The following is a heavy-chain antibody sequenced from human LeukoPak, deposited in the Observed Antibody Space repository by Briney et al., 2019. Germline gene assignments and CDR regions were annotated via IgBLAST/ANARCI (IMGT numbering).Heavy chain of an antibody. J-gene: IGHJ4*02. D-gene: IGHD3-10*01. CDR2: ISSSSSYI. CDR3: ARDLLWFGEYYHDY. CDR1: GFTFSSYG. Sequence: NTGGSLRLSCAASGFTFSSYGMSWVRQAPGKGLEWVSSISSSSSYIYYADSVKGRFTISRDNAKNSLYLQMNSLRAEDTAVYYCARDLLWFGEYYHDYWGQGTLATVSS. V-gene: IGHV3-21*01.